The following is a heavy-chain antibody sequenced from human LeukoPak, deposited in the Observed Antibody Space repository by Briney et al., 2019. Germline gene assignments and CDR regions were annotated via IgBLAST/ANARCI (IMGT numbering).Heavy chain of an antibody. CDR1: GFTFYNYA. CDR3: AKGTLYYGSGSYPRY. V-gene: IGHV3-23*01. Sequence: GGSLRLSCAASGFTFYNYAMSWVRQAPGKGLEWVSTISDSGGSTYYADSVKGRFTISRDNSKNTLYLQMNSLRAEDTAVYYCAKGTLYYGSGSYPRYWGQGTLVTASS. J-gene: IGHJ4*02. D-gene: IGHD3-10*01. CDR2: ISDSGGST.